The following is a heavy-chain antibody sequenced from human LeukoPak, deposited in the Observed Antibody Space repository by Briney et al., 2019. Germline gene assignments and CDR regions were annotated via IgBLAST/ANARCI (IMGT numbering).Heavy chain of an antibody. V-gene: IGHV6-1*01. Sequence: SQTLSLTCAISGDSVSSPPTDWNWIRQSPSRGLDWLGRTYYTSKWLTDYAVPVKGRITVNPNTSNNQFSLQLNSVPPEDTAVFFFFKQKTAYDMDVWGPGTTVTVSS. CDR3: FKQKTAYDMDV. CDR2: TYYTSKWLT. D-gene: IGHD3-3*01. J-gene: IGHJ6*02. CDR1: GDSVSSPPTD.